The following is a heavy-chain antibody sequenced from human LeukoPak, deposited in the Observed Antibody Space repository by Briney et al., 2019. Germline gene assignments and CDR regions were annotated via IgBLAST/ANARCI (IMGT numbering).Heavy chain of an antibody. CDR3: ARDENDYSNYFPRYYYYMDV. Sequence: PGGSLRLSCAASGFTFSSYSMNWVRQAPGKGLEWVSPISSSSSYIYYADSVKGRFTISRDNAKNSLYLQMNSLRAEDTAVYYCARDENDYSNYFPRYYYYMDVWGKGTTVTVSS. CDR1: GFTFSSYS. V-gene: IGHV3-21*01. J-gene: IGHJ6*03. CDR2: ISSSSSYI. D-gene: IGHD4-11*01.